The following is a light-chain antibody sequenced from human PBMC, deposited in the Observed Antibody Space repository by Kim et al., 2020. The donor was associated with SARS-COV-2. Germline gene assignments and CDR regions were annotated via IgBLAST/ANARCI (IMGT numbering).Light chain of an antibody. V-gene: IGKV1-39*01. CDR2: TAS. CDR3: QQTYSSPYMYT. Sequence: SVGDRVTITCRASQSISTYLNWYQENPGKAPKLLIYTASSLQSGVPSRFSGSGSGTDFTLTISSLQPEDFATYYCQQTYSSPYMYTFGQGTKLEI. J-gene: IGKJ2*01. CDR1: QSISTY.